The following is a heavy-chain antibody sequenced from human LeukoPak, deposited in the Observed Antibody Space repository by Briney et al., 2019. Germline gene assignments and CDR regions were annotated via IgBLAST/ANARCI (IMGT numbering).Heavy chain of an antibody. D-gene: IGHD3-10*01. J-gene: IGHJ5*02. CDR1: GFTFSSYW. CDR3: AKDLLWFGELSGNWFDP. Sequence: GGSLRLSCAASGFTFSSYWMHWVRQAPGKGLVCVSRIKSDGSSTSYADSVKGRFTISRDNSKNTLYLQMNSLRAEDTAVYYCAKDLLWFGELSGNWFDPWGQGTLVTVSS. CDR2: IKSDGSST. V-gene: IGHV3-74*01.